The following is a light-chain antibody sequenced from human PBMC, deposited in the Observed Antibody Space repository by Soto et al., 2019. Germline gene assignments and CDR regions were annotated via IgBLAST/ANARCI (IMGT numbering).Light chain of an antibody. Sequence: DFQMTQSPSSLSASVGDRVTITSRASQSISSYLNWYQQKPGQAPKLLIYAASSLQSGVPSRFSGSGSGTDFTLTISSLQPEDFATYYCQQSYCTPRTFGQGTKVEIK. CDR2: AAS. J-gene: IGKJ1*01. CDR1: QSISSY. CDR3: QQSYCTPRT. V-gene: IGKV1-39*01.